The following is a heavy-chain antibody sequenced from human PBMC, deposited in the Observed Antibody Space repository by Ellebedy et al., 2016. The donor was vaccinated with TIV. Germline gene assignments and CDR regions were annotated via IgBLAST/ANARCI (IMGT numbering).Heavy chain of an antibody. Sequence: AASVKVSCKASGYTFTNYGISWARQAPGQGLEWMGWISGYNGNTYSAQKLQGRVTMTTDTSTSTAYMELRSLRSDDPAVYYCARFVDGDYEDYWGQGALVTVSS. CDR1: GYTFTNYG. CDR2: ISGYNGNT. CDR3: ARFVDGDYEDY. J-gene: IGHJ4*02. V-gene: IGHV1-18*04. D-gene: IGHD4-17*01.